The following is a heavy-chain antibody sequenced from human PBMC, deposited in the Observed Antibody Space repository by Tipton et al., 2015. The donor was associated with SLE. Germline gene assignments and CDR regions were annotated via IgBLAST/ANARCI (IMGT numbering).Heavy chain of an antibody. D-gene: IGHD3-22*01. Sequence: GLVKPSETLSLTCTVSGGSISSYYWSWIRQSPGKGLEWIGYIFYSGSTNYNPSLKSRVTISVDTSKNQFSLKLSSVTAADTAVYYCARSLGTYYYDSTVAFWGQGTLVTVSS. CDR2: IFYSGST. J-gene: IGHJ4*02. V-gene: IGHV4-59*01. CDR1: GGSISSYY. CDR3: ARSLGTYYYDSTVAF.